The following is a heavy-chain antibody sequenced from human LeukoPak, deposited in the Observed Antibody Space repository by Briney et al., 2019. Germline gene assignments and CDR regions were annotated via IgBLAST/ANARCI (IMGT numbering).Heavy chain of an antibody. CDR3: AREGYYYESNLDY. J-gene: IGHJ4*02. Sequence: PGGSLRLSCAASGFTFSSYWMHWVRQAPGKGLVWVSRIKGDGSSTSYADSVKGRFTISRDNAKNTLYLQMNSLRAEDTAVYYCAREGYYYESNLDYWGQGTLVTVSS. CDR1: GFTFSSYW. D-gene: IGHD3-22*01. V-gene: IGHV3-74*01. CDR2: IKGDGSST.